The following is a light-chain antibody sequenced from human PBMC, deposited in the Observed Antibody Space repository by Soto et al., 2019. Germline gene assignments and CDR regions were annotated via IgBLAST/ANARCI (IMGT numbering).Light chain of an antibody. V-gene: IGLV1-47*01. CDR1: TSNIGSNY. CDR3: ATWVDSLNGFYV. CDR2: RNT. Sequence: QSVLTQPPSASGTPGQGVTISCSGSTSNIGSNYVYWYQQLPGTAPTLLIYRNTQRPSGVPDRFSGSKSGTSAFLAISGLRSDDEADYFRATWVDSLNGFYVFGTGTKVTVL. J-gene: IGLJ1*01.